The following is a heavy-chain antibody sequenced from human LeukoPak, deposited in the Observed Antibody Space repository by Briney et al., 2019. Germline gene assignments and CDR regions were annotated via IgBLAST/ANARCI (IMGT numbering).Heavy chain of an antibody. J-gene: IGHJ4*02. CDR2: INPRGTAT. CDR1: GYSFTSHY. V-gene: IGHV1-46*01. D-gene: IGHD4-17*01. Sequence: GASVKVSCKASGYSFTSHYMHWVRQAPGQGLEWMGLINPRGTATRYAESFQGRLTLTRDLSTSTDYMELSSLRSDDTAVYYCARDNGDYVYDYWGQGTLVTVSS. CDR3: ARDNGDYVYDY.